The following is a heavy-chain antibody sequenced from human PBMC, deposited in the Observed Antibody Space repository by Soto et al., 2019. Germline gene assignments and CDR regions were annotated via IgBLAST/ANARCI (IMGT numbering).Heavy chain of an antibody. V-gene: IGHV3-23*01. CDR2: ISGSGGST. CDR1: GFTFSSYA. CDR3: ARDGSLLWFGELPASNWFDP. D-gene: IGHD3-10*01. Sequence: SCAASGFTFSSYAMSWVRQAPGKGLEWVSAISGSGGSTYYADSVKGRFTISRDNSKNTLYLQMNSLRAEDTAVYYCARDGSLLWFGELPASNWFDPWGQGTLVTVSS. J-gene: IGHJ5*02.